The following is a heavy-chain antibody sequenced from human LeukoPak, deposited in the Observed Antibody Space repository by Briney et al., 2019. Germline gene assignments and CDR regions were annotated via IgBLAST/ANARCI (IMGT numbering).Heavy chain of an antibody. Sequence: SVKVSCKASGYTFSGDYMHWVRQAPGQGLEWMGWINPNSGGKNYAQKFQGRVTMTRDTSISTAYMELSRLRSDDTAVYYCARESTDIVVVVAAKRKNWFDPWGQGTLVTVSS. V-gene: IGHV1-2*02. CDR2: INPNSGGK. J-gene: IGHJ5*02. D-gene: IGHD2-15*01. CDR3: ARESTDIVVVVAAKRKNWFDP. CDR1: GYTFSGDY.